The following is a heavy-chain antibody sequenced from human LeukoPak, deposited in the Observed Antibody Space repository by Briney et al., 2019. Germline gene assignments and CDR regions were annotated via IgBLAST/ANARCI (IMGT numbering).Heavy chain of an antibody. J-gene: IGHJ4*02. CDR1: GFTFSSYG. D-gene: IGHD4-23*01. V-gene: IGHV3-23*01. CDR2: ISGSGGST. Sequence: GGSLRLSCAASGFTFSSYGMSWVRQAPGKGLEWVSAISGSGGSTYYADALKGRFTISRDNSKNTLYLQVDSLRPDDTAVYYCAKRDNGGDSGIDYWGQGTLVTVSS. CDR3: AKRDNGGDSGIDY.